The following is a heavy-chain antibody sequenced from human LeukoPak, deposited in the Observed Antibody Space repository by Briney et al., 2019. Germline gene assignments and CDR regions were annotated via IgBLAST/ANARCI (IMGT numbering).Heavy chain of an antibody. CDR3: AREDVANWSKLFDY. D-gene: IGHD7-27*01. V-gene: IGHV3-33*08. J-gene: IGHJ4*02. Sequence: GGSLRLSCAASGFTFSSYGMHWVRQAPGKGLEWVVVIWYDGSNKYYADSVKGRFTISRDNSKNTLYLQMNSLRAEDTAVYYCAREDVANWSKLFDYWGQGTLVTVSS. CDR2: IWYDGSNK. CDR1: GFTFSSYG.